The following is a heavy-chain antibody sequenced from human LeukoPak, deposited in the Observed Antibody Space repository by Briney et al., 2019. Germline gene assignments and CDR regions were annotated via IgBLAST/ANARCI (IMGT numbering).Heavy chain of an antibody. CDR2: ITNDGSST. D-gene: IGHD5-18*01. CDR3: ARDAVDTANAV. Sequence: GSLRLSCAASGLTFSSHWMHWVRQAPGKGLVWVSRITNDGSSTTYADSVKGRFTISRDNAKNTLYLQMNSLRAEDTAVYYCARDAVDTANAVWGQGTTVTVSS. CDR1: GLTFSSHW. V-gene: IGHV3-74*01. J-gene: IGHJ6*02.